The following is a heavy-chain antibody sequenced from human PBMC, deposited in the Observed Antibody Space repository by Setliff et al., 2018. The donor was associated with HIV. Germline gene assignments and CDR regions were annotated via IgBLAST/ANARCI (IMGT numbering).Heavy chain of an antibody. J-gene: IGHJ6*03. D-gene: IGHD3-22*01. Sequence: PSETLSLTCTVSGGSISSGVFYWSWIRQFPGKGLEWIGYIHYSGTTNYNPSLKSRVTISVDTSKNQFSLRLTSVTAADTAVYYCARHLYYYDSSGYLQPYYYMDVWGKGTTVTVSS. V-gene: IGHV4-61*08. CDR3: ARHLYYYDSSGYLQPYYYMDV. CDR2: IHYSGTT. CDR1: GGSISSGVFY.